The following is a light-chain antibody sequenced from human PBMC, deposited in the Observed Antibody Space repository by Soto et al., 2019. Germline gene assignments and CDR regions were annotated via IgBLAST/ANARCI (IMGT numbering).Light chain of an antibody. J-gene: IGKJ5*01. V-gene: IGKV3-15*01. CDR2: GAS. CDR1: QSVSRN. Sequence: EVVLTQSPGTLSLSPGERATLSCRASQSVSRNYLAWYQKKPGQAPRLLIYGASTRATGIPARFSGSGSGTEFTLTISSLQSEDFAVYYCQQYNNWPAITFGQGTRLEIK. CDR3: QQYNNWPAIT.